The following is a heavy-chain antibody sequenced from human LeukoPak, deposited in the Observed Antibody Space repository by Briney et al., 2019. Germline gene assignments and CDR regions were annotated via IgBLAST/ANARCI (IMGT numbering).Heavy chain of an antibody. V-gene: IGHV3-30*18. CDR3: GKDITFSRYQPLVAPDY. D-gene: IGHD2-2*01. CDR2: ISYDGSNK. Sequence: LAGGSLRLSCAASGFSFSNYGMHWVRQAPGKGLEWVAIISYDGSNKYYADSVKGRFTISRDNSKNTLYVLMNGLRDEDTAVYYCGKDITFSRYQPLVAPDYWGQGTLVTVSS. CDR1: GFSFSNYG. J-gene: IGHJ4*02.